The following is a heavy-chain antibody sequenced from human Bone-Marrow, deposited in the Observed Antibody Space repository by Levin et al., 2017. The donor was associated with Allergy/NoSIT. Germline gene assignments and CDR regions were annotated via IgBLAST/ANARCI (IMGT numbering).Heavy chain of an antibody. V-gene: IGHV3-11*01. J-gene: IGHJ5*02. CDR1: GFTFSDYY. CDR3: ARGSQYRYSGSYFGWFDP. CDR2: ISSSGSTI. D-gene: IGHD1-26*01. Sequence: PGGSLRLSCAASGFTFSDYYMSWIRQAPGKGLEWVSYISSSGSTIYYADSVKGRFTISRDNAKNSLYLQMNSLRAEDTAVYYCARGSQYRYSGSYFGWFDPWGQGTLVTVSS.